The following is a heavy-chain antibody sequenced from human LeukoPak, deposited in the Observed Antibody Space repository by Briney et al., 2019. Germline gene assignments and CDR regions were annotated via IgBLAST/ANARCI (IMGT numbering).Heavy chain of an antibody. D-gene: IGHD3-10*01. J-gene: IGHJ6*02. CDR2: ISSSSSYI. CDR3: ARACYYGSGSPSNEGYYYGMDV. V-gene: IGHV3-21*01. Sequence: GGSLRLSCAASGFTFSSYSMNWVRQAPGKGLEWVSSISSSSSYIYYPDSVKGRFTISRDNAKNSLYLQMNSLRAEDTAVYYCARACYYGSGSPSNEGYYYGMDVWGQGTTVTVSS. CDR1: GFTFSSYS.